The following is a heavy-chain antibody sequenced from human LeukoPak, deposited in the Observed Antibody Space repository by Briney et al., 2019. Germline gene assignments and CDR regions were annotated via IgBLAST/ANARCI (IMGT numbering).Heavy chain of an antibody. CDR2: IWYDGSNK. D-gene: IGHD3-16*01. CDR3: AGGGTSLHY. J-gene: IGHJ4*02. CDR1: GFTFSSYG. V-gene: IGHV3-33*01. Sequence: PGRSLRLSCAASGFTFSSYGMHWVRQAPAKGLEWVAVIWYDGSNKYYADSVKGRFTISRDNSKNTLYLQMNSLRAEDTAVYYCAGGGTSLHYWGQGTLVTVSS.